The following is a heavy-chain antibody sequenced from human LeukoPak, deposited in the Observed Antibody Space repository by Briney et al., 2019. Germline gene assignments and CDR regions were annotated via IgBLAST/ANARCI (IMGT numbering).Heavy chain of an antibody. Sequence: GGSLRLSCAASGFTFSTYAMNWVRQAPGKGLEWVSSISSSVSYMFYADSVRGRFTISRDNAEKSLYLQMNSLRAEDTAVYYCAELGITMIGGVWGKGTTVTISS. J-gene: IGHJ6*04. CDR1: GFTFSTYA. CDR2: ISSSVSYM. V-gene: IGHV3-21*01. CDR3: AELGITMIGGV. D-gene: IGHD3-10*02.